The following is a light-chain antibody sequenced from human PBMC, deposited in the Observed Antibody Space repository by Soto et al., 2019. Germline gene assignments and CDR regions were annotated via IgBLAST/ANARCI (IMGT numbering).Light chain of an antibody. CDR1: QSVSGH. Sequence: DIVMTQSPDSLAVSLGERATINCKSSQSVSGHLDWYQQKPGQAPRLLIYDASTRATGIPARFSGSGSGAEFTLTISSLQSEDFAVYYCQQYHNWPLTFGGGTKVDIK. CDR3: QQYHNWPLT. CDR2: DAS. V-gene: IGKV3-15*01. J-gene: IGKJ4*01.